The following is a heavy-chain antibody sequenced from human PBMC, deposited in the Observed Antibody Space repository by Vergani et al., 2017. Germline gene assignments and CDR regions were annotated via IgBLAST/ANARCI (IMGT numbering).Heavy chain of an antibody. CDR2: ISSSSSYI. Sequence: EVQLVESGGGLVKPGGSLRLSCAASGFTFSSSSLNWVRQAPGKGLEWVSSISSSSSYIYYADSVKGRFTISRDNAKNSLYLQMNSLRAEDTAVYYCAREKGIAVAALDYWGQGTLVTVSS. V-gene: IGHV3-21*01. J-gene: IGHJ4*02. CDR3: AREKGIAVAALDY. D-gene: IGHD6-19*01. CDR1: GFTFSSSS.